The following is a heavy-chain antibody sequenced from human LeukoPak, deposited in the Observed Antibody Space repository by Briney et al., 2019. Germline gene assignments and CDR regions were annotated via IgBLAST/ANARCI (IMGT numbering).Heavy chain of an antibody. CDR1: GYSFTSHY. D-gene: IGHD6-19*01. Sequence: GASVKVSCKASGYSFTSHYMHWVRQAPGQGLEWLGLINPSGSSTLYVQKFQGRVTMTRDMSTTTDYMELSSLRSEDTAVYYCARGSSIAVAALDYWGQGTLVTVSS. CDR3: ARGSSIAVAALDY. V-gene: IGHV1-46*01. CDR2: INPSGSST. J-gene: IGHJ4*02.